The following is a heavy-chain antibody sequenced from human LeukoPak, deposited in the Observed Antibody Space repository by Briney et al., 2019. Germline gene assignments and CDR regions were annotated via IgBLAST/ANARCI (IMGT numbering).Heavy chain of an antibody. V-gene: IGHV3-23*01. Sequence: RGSLRLSCAASGFTFSSYAMSWVRQAPGKGLEWVSAISGSGGSTYYADSVKGRFTISRDNSKNTLYLQMNSLRAEDTAVYYCAKVLDSSGYYSYYYYGMDVWGQGTTVTASS. J-gene: IGHJ6*02. CDR3: AKVLDSSGYYSYYYYGMDV. CDR1: GFTFSSYA. CDR2: ISGSGGST. D-gene: IGHD3-22*01.